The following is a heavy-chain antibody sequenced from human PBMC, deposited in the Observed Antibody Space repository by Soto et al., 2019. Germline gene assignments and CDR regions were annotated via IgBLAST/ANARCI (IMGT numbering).Heavy chain of an antibody. CDR1: GFSLANFP. CDR3: AKGPHPNSGWPYYFAS. J-gene: IGHJ4*02. D-gene: IGHD6-19*01. Sequence: GGSLRLSCVGSGFSLANFPMNWVRQTPGKGLEWISYISPRGDNIYYTESVKGRFTISRDNARNSLYLQMNSLRDEDAALYYRAKGPHPNSGWPYYFASWGQRVPFTVSS. CDR2: ISPRGDNI. V-gene: IGHV3-48*02.